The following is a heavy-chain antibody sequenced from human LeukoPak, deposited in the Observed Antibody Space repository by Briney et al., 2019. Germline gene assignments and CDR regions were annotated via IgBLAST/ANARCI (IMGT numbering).Heavy chain of an antibody. J-gene: IGHJ4*02. Sequence: GASVKVSCKASGYTFTSYGISWVRQAPGQGLEWMGWISAYNGNTSYAQKLQGRVTMTTDTSTSTAYMELRSLRSDDTAVYYCARESPGIAAAGREPFDYWGQGTLVTVSS. CDR2: ISAYNGNT. D-gene: IGHD6-13*01. V-gene: IGHV1-18*01. CDR3: ARESPGIAAAGREPFDY. CDR1: GYTFTSYG.